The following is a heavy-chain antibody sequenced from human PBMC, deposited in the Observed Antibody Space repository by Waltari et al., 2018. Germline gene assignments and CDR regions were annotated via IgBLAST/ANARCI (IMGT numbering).Heavy chain of an antibody. CDR1: GFTFKTFS. Sequence: EVQLVDSGGGMSKPGGSLCLPCAASGFTFKTFSMNWVRQAPGKGLEWVSAISYTSTYIYYAVSLSGRFTTSRDNAKNSLYLQLNSLRAEDTAVYYCVRGGTGMQRVESLDYWGQGILVTVSS. D-gene: IGHD3-9*01. V-gene: IGHV3-21*01. CDR2: ISYTSTYI. CDR3: VRGGTGMQRVESLDY. J-gene: IGHJ4*02.